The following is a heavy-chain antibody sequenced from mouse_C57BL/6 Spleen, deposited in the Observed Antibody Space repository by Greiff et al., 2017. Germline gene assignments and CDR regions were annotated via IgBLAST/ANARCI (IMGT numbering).Heavy chain of an antibody. J-gene: IGHJ4*01. CDR2: ISDGGSYT. CDR3: ARDRGYEGYYYAMDY. D-gene: IGHD2-2*01. CDR1: GFTFSSYA. Sequence: EVKVEESGGGLVKPGGSLKLSCAASGFTFSSYAMSWVRQTPEKRLEWVATISDGGSYTYYPDNVKGRFTISRDNAKNNLSLQMSHLKSEDTAMYYCARDRGYEGYYYAMDYWGQGTSVTVSA. V-gene: IGHV5-4*01.